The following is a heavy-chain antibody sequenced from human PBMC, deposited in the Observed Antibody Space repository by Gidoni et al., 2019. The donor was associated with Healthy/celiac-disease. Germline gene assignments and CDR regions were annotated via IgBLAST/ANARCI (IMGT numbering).Heavy chain of an antibody. J-gene: IGHJ4*02. CDR3: ARVRHSSGWPYYFDY. CDR1: GYTFTSYA. CDR2: INAGNVNT. D-gene: IGHD6-19*01. V-gene: IGHV1-3*01. Sequence: QVQLVQSGAEVKKPGASVKVSCKASGYTFTSYAMHWVRQAPGQRLEWMGWINAGNVNTKYSQKFQGRVTITRDTSASTAYMELSSLRSEDTAVYYCARVRHSSGWPYYFDYWGQGTLVTVSS.